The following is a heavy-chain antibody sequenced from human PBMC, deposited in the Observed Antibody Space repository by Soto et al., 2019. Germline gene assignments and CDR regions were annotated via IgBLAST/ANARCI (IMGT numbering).Heavy chain of an antibody. CDR1: GFTFSIYG. D-gene: IGHD3-22*01. CDR2: ISYDGSNK. V-gene: IGHV3-30*18. Sequence: QVQLVEAGGGVVQPGRSLRLSCAASGFTFSIYGMHWVRQAPGKGLEWVAVISYDGSNKYYVDSVKGRFTISRDNSKNSLYLQMNSLRADDTAVYYCAKDGYYYDSSGYYPIWGHGTMVTVSS. J-gene: IGHJ3*02. CDR3: AKDGYYYDSSGYYPI.